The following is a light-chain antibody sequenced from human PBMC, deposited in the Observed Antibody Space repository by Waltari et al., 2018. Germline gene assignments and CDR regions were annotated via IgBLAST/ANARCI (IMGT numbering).Light chain of an antibody. CDR2: TAS. V-gene: IGKV1-27*01. J-gene: IGKJ4*01. CDR3: QSSNSAPPT. Sequence: DIQMTQSPSSLSASVGDTVTISCRASQGISNYLAWYQQKPGKVPKLLIYTASALLSGVPSRCSGSASGTDFTLTISSLQPEDVATYYCQSSNSAPPTFGGGTKVEI. CDR1: QGISNY.